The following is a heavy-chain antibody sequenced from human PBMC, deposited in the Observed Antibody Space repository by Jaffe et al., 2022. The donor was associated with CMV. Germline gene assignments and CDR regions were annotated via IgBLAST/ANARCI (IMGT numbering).Heavy chain of an antibody. V-gene: IGHV4-59*12. J-gene: IGHJ5*02. Sequence: QVKLQEAGPGLVKPSESLSVTCYVSGGSIGTDYWNWIRQSPGKGLEWIGYVYYDGNTNYNPSLKNRVRISVDRTRNQFSLMLTSVSAADTAVYYCARSPPSWSFYFDPWGPGILVTVSS. CDR3: ARSPPSWSFYFDP. CDR1: GGSIGTDY. CDR2: VYYDGNT. D-gene: IGHD3-16*02.